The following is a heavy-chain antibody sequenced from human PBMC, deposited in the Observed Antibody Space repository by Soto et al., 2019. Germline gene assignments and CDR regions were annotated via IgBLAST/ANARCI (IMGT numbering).Heavy chain of an antibody. D-gene: IGHD3-22*01. J-gene: IGHJ5*01. CDR2: FYYSGGA. Sequence: ETLSLAFYFSVCSIYNRHSFWVCVLHPRGKGLEFIGSFYYSGGAYYSPSLKSRVTVSVDTSKNQLSLRVNSVTAADKAVYYCLRVVEDAPRHTESASWGHGLLV. V-gene: IGHV4-39*01. CDR3: LRVVEDAPRHTESAS. CDR1: VCSIYNRHSF.